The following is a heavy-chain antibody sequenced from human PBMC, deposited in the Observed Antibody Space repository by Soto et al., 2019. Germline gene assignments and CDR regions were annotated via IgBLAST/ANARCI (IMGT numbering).Heavy chain of an antibody. CDR2: INHSGST. Sequence: SENLSLTCAVYGGSFSGYDWSWIRQPPGKGLEWIGEINHSGSTNYNPSLKSRVTISVDTSKNQFSLKLSSVTAADTAVYYCTRGRPSLRGFCSSTSFYLGPHWFDPWCQGLLVTGFS. CDR1: GGSFSGYD. V-gene: IGHV4-34*01. D-gene: IGHD2-2*01. J-gene: IGHJ5*02. CDR3: TRGRPSLRGFCSSTSFYLGPHWFDP.